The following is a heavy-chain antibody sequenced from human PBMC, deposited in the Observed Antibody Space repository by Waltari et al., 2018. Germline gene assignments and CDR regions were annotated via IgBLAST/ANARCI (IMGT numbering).Heavy chain of an antibody. J-gene: IGHJ3*02. Sequence: QVQLVQSGAEVKKPGASVKVSCKASGYTFTSYDINLVRQATGQGLDWMGWMNPNRGNTGYAQKFQGRVTMTRNTSISTAYMELSSLRSEDTAVYYCASPLITGSDAFDIWGQGTMVTVSS. CDR3: ASPLITGSDAFDI. V-gene: IGHV1-8*01. D-gene: IGHD1-20*01. CDR1: GYTFTSYD. CDR2: MNPNRGNT.